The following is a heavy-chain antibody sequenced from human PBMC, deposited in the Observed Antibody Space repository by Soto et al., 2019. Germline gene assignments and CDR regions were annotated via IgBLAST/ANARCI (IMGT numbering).Heavy chain of an antibody. V-gene: IGHV4-39*01. Sequence: QLQLQESGPGLVKPSETLSLTCTVSGGSISSSSYYWGWLRQPPGKGLEWIGSIYYSGSTYYNPSLKSRVTIAVDTSKNQFSLKLSSVTAADTAVYYCARQDDITMVRGLFDYWGQGTLVTVSS. CDR3: ARQDDITMVRGLFDY. D-gene: IGHD3-10*01. CDR1: GGSISSSSYY. J-gene: IGHJ4*02. CDR2: IYYSGST.